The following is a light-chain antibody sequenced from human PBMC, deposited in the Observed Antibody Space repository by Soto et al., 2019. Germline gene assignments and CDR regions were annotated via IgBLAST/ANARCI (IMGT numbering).Light chain of an antibody. CDR3: HQRSNWPPT. V-gene: IGKV1-5*03. J-gene: IGKJ4*01. CDR1: QSISSW. CDR2: KAS. Sequence: DIQLTQSPSSLSASVVDRVTITFRASQSISSWLAWYQQKPGKAPKLLIYKASSLESGVPSRFSGSGSGTDFTLTISSLQPEDFAVYYCHQRSNWPPTFGGGTKVDIK.